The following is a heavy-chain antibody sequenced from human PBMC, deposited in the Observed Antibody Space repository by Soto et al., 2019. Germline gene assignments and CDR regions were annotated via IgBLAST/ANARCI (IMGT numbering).Heavy chain of an antibody. CDR3: ARGGLTTVSRFDY. J-gene: IGHJ4*01. D-gene: IGHD4-17*01. V-gene: IGHV4-4*02. CDR2: IYHSGST. CDR1: GGSISSSNW. Sequence: QVQLQESGPGLVKPSGTLSLTCAVSGGSISSSNWWSWVRQPPGKGLEWIGEIYHSGSTNYNPSLTSRVTISVEKSKDHCSLKLSSVTAADTAVDYCARGGLTTVSRFDYWVHGTLVTVSS.